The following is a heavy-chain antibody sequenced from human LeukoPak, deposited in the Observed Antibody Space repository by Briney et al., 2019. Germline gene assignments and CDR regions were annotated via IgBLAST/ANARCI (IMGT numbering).Heavy chain of an antibody. CDR1: GYTFTSYD. J-gene: IGHJ6*03. D-gene: IGHD1-7*01. V-gene: IGHV1-8*03. CDR2: MNPNSGNT. CDR3: ARGGPESELSHNAYYYYYYMDV. Sequence: ASVKVSCKASGYTFTSYDINWVRQATGQGLEWMGWMNPNSGNTGYAQKFQGRVTITRNTSISTAYMELSSLRSEDTAVYYCARGGPESELSHNAYYYYYYMDVWGKGTTVTVSS.